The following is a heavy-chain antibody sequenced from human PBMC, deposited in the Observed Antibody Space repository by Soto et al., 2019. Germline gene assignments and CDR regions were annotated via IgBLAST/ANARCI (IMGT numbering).Heavy chain of an antibody. D-gene: IGHD4-17*01. V-gene: IGHV3-33*01. CDR2: IWYDGSNK. Sequence: VQLVESGGGVVQPGRSLRLSCAASGFTFSSYGMHWVRQAPGKGLEWVAVIWYDGSNKYYADSVKGRFTISRDNSKNTLYLQMNSLRAEDTAVYYCARGGGYGDVDYWGQGTLVTVSS. J-gene: IGHJ4*02. CDR3: ARGGGYGDVDY. CDR1: GFTFSSYG.